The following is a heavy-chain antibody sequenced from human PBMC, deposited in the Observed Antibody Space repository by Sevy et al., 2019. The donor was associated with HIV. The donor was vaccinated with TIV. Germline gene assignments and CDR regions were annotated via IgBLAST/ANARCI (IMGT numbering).Heavy chain of an antibody. Sequence: GGSLRLSCVVSGIIFTSSGMHWVRQAPGKGLEWVAVISYHGRDKFYADSVKGRFTISRDNSKNILYLQMNGVRIEDTAVYYCAKDFTGDNGMDVWGQGTMVTVSS. CDR3: AKDFTGDNGMDV. D-gene: IGHD3-9*01. CDR2: ISYHGRDK. CDR1: GIIFTSSG. J-gene: IGHJ6*02. V-gene: IGHV3-30*18.